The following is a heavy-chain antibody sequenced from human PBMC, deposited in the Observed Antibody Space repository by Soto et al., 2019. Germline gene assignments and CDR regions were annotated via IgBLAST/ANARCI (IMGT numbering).Heavy chain of an antibody. Sequence: ASVKVSCKASGYTFTSYGISWVRQAPGQGLEWMGWISAYNGNTNYAQKLQGRVTMTTDTSTSTAYMELRSLRSDDTAVYYCARLGGGHYYDSSGYNWGQGTLVTVSS. V-gene: IGHV1-18*01. CDR1: GYTFTSYG. J-gene: IGHJ4*02. D-gene: IGHD3-22*01. CDR2: ISAYNGNT. CDR3: ARLGGGHYYDSSGYN.